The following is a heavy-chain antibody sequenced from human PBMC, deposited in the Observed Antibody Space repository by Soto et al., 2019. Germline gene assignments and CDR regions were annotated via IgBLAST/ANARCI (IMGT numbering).Heavy chain of an antibody. CDR3: ARDRYCTNGVCYYGMDV. CDR2: ISYDGSNK. CDR1: GFTFSSYA. V-gene: IGHV3-30-3*01. D-gene: IGHD2-8*01. J-gene: IGHJ6*02. Sequence: GGSLRLSCAASGFTFSSYAMHWVRQAPGKGLEWVAVISYDGSNKYYADSVKGRFTISRDNSKNTLYLQKNSLRAEDTAVYYCARDRYCTNGVCYYGMDVWGQGTTVTVSS.